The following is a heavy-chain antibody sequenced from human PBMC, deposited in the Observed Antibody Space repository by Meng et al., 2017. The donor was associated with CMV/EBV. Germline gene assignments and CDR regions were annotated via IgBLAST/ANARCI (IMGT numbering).Heavy chain of an antibody. J-gene: IGHJ4*02. CDR1: GYPFTDYY. CDR2: INPNSGST. D-gene: IGHD3-3*01. V-gene: IGHV1-2*02. CDR3: ARARDLLGGYGFDH. Sequence: ASVKVSCKVSGYPFTDYYMHWVRQAPGQGLEYMGWINPNSGSTDSAQKFQGRVTMTRDTSISTAYMELSRLKSDDTAVYYCARARDLLGGYGFDHWGQGTLVTVSS.